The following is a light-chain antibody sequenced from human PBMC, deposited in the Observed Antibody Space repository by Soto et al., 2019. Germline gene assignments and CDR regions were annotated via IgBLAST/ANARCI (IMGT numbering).Light chain of an antibody. Sequence: EIVLTQSPGTLSLSPGERATLSCRASQSVSSSYLAWYQQKPGQAPGLLIYGASSRATGIPDRFSGSWSGTDFTLTISRLEPEDFAVYYCQQYGRSPFGGGTKVEIK. J-gene: IGKJ4*01. CDR1: QSVSSSY. CDR2: GAS. CDR3: QQYGRSP. V-gene: IGKV3-20*01.